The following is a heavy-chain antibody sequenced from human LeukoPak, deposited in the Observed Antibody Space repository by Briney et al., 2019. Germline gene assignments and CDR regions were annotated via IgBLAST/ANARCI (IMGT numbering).Heavy chain of an antibody. Sequence: SETLSLTCTVSGDSMSDYFWTWIRQPPGKGLEWIGYAADSGSTNYNPSLKSRVTISVDSSTNHFSLRLRSVTAADTAMYYCARGTLYRGWSYYLDFWGQGSQVTVSS. J-gene: IGHJ4*02. CDR2: AADSGST. V-gene: IGHV4-59*12. CDR3: ARGTLYRGWSYYLDF. CDR1: GDSMSDYF. D-gene: IGHD6-19*01.